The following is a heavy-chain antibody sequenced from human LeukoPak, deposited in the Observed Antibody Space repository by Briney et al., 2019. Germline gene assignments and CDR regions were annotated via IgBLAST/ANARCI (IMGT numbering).Heavy chain of an antibody. CDR1: GGSISSYY. J-gene: IGHJ4*02. CDR2: IYYSGST. CDR3: ARLGDYGV. Sequence: SSETLSLTCTVSGGSISSYYWSWIRQPPGKGLEWIGYIYYSGSTNYNPSLKSRVTMSVDTSKNQFSLKLNSVTAADTAVYYCARLGDYGVWGQGTLVTVSS. V-gene: IGHV4-59*08. D-gene: IGHD4-17*01.